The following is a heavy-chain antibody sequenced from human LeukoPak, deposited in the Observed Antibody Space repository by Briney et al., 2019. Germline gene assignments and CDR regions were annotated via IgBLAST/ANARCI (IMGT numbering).Heavy chain of an antibody. V-gene: IGHV4-39*01. Sequence: SETLSLTCTVSGGSISSSSYYWGWIRQPPGKGLEWIGTIYYSGSSYYNPSLKSRVTIYVDTSKNQFSLKLSSVTAADTAVYYCPRHRYYYDGNGYVQLDDFDYWGQGTLVTVSS. J-gene: IGHJ4*02. CDR3: PRHRYYYDGNGYVQLDDFDY. D-gene: IGHD3-22*01. CDR2: IYYSGSS. CDR1: GGSISSSSYY.